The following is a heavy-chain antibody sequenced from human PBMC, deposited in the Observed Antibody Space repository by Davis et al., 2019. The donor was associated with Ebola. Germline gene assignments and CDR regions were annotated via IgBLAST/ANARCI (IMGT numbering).Heavy chain of an antibody. CDR2: INSHNGNT. Sequence: AASVKVSCKASGYTFRSYGISWVRQAPGQGLEWMGWINSHNGNTNYAQKPQGRVTMTTDTSTSTAYMERRSLRSDDTAVFYCARDQFQDYSNYAQVRFDPWGQGTLVTVS. CDR3: ARDQFQDYSNYAQVRFDP. V-gene: IGHV1-18*01. D-gene: IGHD4-11*01. J-gene: IGHJ5*02. CDR1: GYTFRSYG.